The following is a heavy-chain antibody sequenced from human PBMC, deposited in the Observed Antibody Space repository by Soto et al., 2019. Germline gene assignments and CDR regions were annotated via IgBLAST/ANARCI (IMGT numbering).Heavy chain of an antibody. J-gene: IGHJ5*01. CDR1: GGSISGDYY. D-gene: IGHD3-22*01. CDR3: ARELYDITRNRIDS. CDR2: VYHTGST. V-gene: IGHV4-30-4*01. Sequence: SETLSLTCTVSGGSISGDYYWNWIRQAPGKGLEWIGYVYHTGSTYHNPSLKSRGSISVDTSNNQFSLKLSSVTAADTAVYFCARELYDITRNRIDSWGQGIPVTVSS.